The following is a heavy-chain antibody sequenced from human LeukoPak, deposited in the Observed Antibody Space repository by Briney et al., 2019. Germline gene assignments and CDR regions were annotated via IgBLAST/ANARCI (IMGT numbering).Heavy chain of an antibody. Sequence: GGSLRLSCAASGFTFSNYDMNWVRQAPGKGLEWVSLISGSGDITYYADSVKGRFTISRDNSKNTLFLEMNILRAEDTALYYCAKRESYNRGPFDQWGQGTQVTVSS. J-gene: IGHJ4*02. CDR1: GFTFSNYD. CDR3: AKRESYNRGPFDQ. V-gene: IGHV3-23*01. CDR2: ISGSGDIT. D-gene: IGHD2/OR15-2a*01.